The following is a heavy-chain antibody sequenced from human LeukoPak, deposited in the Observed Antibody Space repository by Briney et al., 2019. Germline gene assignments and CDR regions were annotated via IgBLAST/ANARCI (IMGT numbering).Heavy chain of an antibody. D-gene: IGHD1-26*01. J-gene: IGHJ4*02. Sequence: GGSLRLSCAASGFTFSSYSMNWVRQAPGKGLEWVSSISSSSSYMYYADSVKGRFTISRDNAKNPLYLQMNSLRAEDTAVYYCARDPSGSSGYWGQGTLVTVSS. V-gene: IGHV3-21*01. CDR3: ARDPSGSSGY. CDR1: GFTFSSYS. CDR2: ISSSSSYM.